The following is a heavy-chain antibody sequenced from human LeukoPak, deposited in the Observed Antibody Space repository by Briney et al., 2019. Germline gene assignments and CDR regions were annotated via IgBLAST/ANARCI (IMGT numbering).Heavy chain of an antibody. D-gene: IGHD6-13*01. Sequence: GSLRLSCAASGFTFSSYSMNWVRPAPGRGLEWVSSISSSSSYIYYADSVKGRFTISRDNAKNSLYLQMNSLRAEDTAVYYCARDRGIGSSSWYPLDYWGQGTLVTVSS. J-gene: IGHJ4*02. V-gene: IGHV3-21*01. CDR3: ARDRGIGSSSWYPLDY. CDR2: ISSSSSYI. CDR1: GFTFSSYS.